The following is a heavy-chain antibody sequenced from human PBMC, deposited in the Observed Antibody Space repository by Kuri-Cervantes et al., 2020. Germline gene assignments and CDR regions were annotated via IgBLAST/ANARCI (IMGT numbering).Heavy chain of an antibody. CDR2: IYSGGST. CDR3: ARRTINWGSDWYFDL. J-gene: IGHJ2*01. V-gene: IGHV3-66*04. Sequence: GESLKISCAASGFTFSSYWMSWVRQAPGKGLEWVSVIYSGGSTYYADSVKGRFTISRDNSKNTLYLQMNSLRAEDTAVYYCARRTINWGSDWYFDLWGRGTLVTVSS. D-gene: IGHD7-27*01. CDR1: GFTFSSYW.